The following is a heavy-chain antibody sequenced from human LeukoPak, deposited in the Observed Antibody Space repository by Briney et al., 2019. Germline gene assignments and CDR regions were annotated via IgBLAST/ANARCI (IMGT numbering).Heavy chain of an antibody. Sequence: PGGSLRLSCAASGFTFSSYSMNWVRQAPGKGLEWVSSISSSSSYIYYADSVKGRFTISRDNAKNSLYLQMNSLRAEDTAVYYCASNAGYSRNPIDYWGQGTLVTVSS. CDR1: GFTFSSYS. CDR2: ISSSSSYI. J-gene: IGHJ4*02. CDR3: ASNAGYSRNPIDY. V-gene: IGHV3-21*01. D-gene: IGHD6-13*01.